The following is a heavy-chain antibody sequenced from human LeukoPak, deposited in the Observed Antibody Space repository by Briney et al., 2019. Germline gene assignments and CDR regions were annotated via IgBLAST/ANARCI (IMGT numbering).Heavy chain of an antibody. CDR3: AKDRYGSGNNWLDP. CDR1: GFSFNNYA. J-gene: IGHJ5*02. D-gene: IGHD3-10*01. CDR2: ILHDGSKA. V-gene: IGHV3-30*18. Sequence: PGGSVTLSGRASGFSFNNYAMHWLRPAPGLGLEGLAFILHDGSKAYHADSINGRFTISRDNSNNTLFLQMSSLTTEDTGVYYCAKDRYGSGNNWLDPWGQGTLVTVSS.